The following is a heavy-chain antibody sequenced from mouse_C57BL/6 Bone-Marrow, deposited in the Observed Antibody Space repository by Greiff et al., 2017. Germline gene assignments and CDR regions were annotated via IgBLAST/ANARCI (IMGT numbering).Heavy chain of an antibody. D-gene: IGHD2-2*01. V-gene: IGHV1-15*01. CDR3: TRFSGYPYWYVDF. J-gene: IGHJ1*03. CDR2: IDPETGGT. Sequence: QVQLKQSGAELVRPGASVTLSCKASGYTFTDYEMHWVKQTPVHGLEWIGAIDPETGGTAYNPKFKGKAILTADKSSSTAYMELLSLTSEDSAFYYCTRFSGYPYWYVDFWGTGTTVTVSA. CDR1: GYTFTDYE.